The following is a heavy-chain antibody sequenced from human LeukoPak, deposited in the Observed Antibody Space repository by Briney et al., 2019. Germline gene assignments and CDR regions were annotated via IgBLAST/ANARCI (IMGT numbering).Heavy chain of an antibody. CDR1: GYTFTGYY. V-gene: IGHV1-2*06. D-gene: IGHD3-16*02. CDR3: ARDHLRGESTGGYHFDY. Sequence: GASVKVSCKASGYTFTGYYMHWVRQAPGQGLEWMGRINPNTGGTNYAQKFQGRVTMTRDTSISTAYMELSRQRSDDTAVFYCARDHLRGESTGGYHFDYWGQGTLVTVSS. CDR2: INPNTGGT. J-gene: IGHJ4*02.